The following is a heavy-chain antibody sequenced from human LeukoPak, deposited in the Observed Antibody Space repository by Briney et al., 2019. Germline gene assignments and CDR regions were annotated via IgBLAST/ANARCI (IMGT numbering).Heavy chain of an antibody. CDR1: GFTFSSYG. D-gene: IGHD6-19*01. Sequence: PGRSLRLSCAASGFTFSSYGMHWVRQAPGKGLEWVAVISYDGSNKYYADSVKGRFTISRDNSKNTPYLQMNSLRAEDTAVYYCAKPSPGYSSGWPPSSYFDYWGQGTLVTVSS. J-gene: IGHJ4*02. CDR3: AKPSPGYSSGWPPSSYFDY. CDR2: ISYDGSNK. V-gene: IGHV3-30*18.